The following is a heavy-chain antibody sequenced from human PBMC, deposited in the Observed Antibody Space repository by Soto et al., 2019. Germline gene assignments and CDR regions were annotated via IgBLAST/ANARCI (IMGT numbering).Heavy chain of an antibody. J-gene: IGHJ4*02. CDR2: IKQDGSEK. CDR1: GFTGSRYW. D-gene: IGHD6-19*01. Sequence: SLRPSCASSGFTGSRYWMTWVREAPGKGLEWVANIKQDGSEKYYVDSVKGRFTISRDNAKNSLYLQMSSLRAEDTAVYYCAKESGIAVAATDIDYWGQGAMVTVSS. V-gene: IGHV3-7*03. CDR3: AKESGIAVAATDIDY.